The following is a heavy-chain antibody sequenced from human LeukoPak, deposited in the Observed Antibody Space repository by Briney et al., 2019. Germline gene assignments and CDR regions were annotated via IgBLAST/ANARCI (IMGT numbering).Heavy chain of an antibody. CDR2: IYYSGST. J-gene: IGHJ4*02. CDR1: GGSISSGGYY. D-gene: IGHD3-22*01. Sequence: SETLSLTCTVSGGSISSGGYYWSWIRQHPGKGLEWIGYIYYSGSTYYNPSLKSRVTISVDTSKNQFSLKLSSVAAADTAVYYCARGGLVGMYYYDSSGYVDFDYWGQGTLVTVSS. V-gene: IGHV4-31*03. CDR3: ARGGLVGMYYYDSSGYVDFDY.